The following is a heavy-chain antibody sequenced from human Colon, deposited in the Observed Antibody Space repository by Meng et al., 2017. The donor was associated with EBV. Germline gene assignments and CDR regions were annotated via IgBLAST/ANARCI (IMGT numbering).Heavy chain of an antibody. Sequence: QVQLVQSGSELKNPGASVKVSCKASGYTFTKYAVKWVRQAPGQGLEWMGWINTDTGNPYYGQGFTGRFVFSLDTSVSTAYLQISSLKAEDTAVYYCAREEDGYNLNPLAHWGQGTLVTVSS. CDR2: INTDTGNP. J-gene: IGHJ4*02. V-gene: IGHV7-4-1*02. CDR3: AREEDGYNLNPLAH. D-gene: IGHD5-24*01. CDR1: GYTFTKYA.